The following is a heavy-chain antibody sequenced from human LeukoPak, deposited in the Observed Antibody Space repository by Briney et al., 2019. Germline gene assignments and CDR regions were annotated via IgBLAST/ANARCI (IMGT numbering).Heavy chain of an antibody. Sequence: ASLQVSFKASGYTFTSYGIIWVPQAPGQRLESMGWISTSNANTNPAQTLHGRVTFPTHTSTRTAYMPLSRPRSDDPAVYYCARGGAVSGKFDYWGQGTLVTVSS. CDR1: GYTFTSYG. V-gene: IGHV1-18*01. J-gene: IGHJ4*02. D-gene: IGHD6-19*01. CDR2: ISTSNANT. CDR3: ARGGAVSGKFDY.